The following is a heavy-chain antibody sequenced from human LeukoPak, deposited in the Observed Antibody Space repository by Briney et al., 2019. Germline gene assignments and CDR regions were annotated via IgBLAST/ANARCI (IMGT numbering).Heavy chain of an antibody. CDR1: GGSISSYY. CDR3: ARANYYDSSGYYFDY. Sequence: PETLSLTCTVSGGSISSYYWSWIRQPPGKGLEWIGYIYYSGSTNYNPSLKSRVTISVDTSKNQFSLKLSSVTAADTAVYYCARANYYDSSGYYFDYWGQGTLVTVSS. CDR2: IYYSGST. V-gene: IGHV4-59*01. J-gene: IGHJ4*02. D-gene: IGHD3-22*01.